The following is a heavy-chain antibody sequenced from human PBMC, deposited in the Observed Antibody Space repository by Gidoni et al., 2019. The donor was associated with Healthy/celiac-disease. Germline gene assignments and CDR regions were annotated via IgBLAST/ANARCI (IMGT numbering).Heavy chain of an antibody. J-gene: IGHJ6*02. Sequence: QVQLVQSGAEVKKPGASVKVSCTPSGYPFTSYGISWVRQAPGQGIEWLGWISAYNGNTNYAQKLQGRVTMTTDTSTSTAYMELRSLRSDDTAVYYCAREGYYDSSGSRPDYYYGMDVWGQGTTVTVSS. CDR2: ISAYNGNT. CDR3: AREGYYDSSGSRPDYYYGMDV. V-gene: IGHV1-18*01. CDR1: GYPFTSYG. D-gene: IGHD3-22*01.